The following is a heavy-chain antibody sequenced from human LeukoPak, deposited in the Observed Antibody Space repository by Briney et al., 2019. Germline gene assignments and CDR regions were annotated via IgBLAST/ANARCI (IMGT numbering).Heavy chain of an antibody. CDR1: GYIFTSYW. CDR2: IDPSDSYT. CDR3: ALGYSLMVMDV. Sequence: GESLKISCKGSGYIFTSYWISWVRQMPGKGLEWMGRIDPSDSYTNYSPSFQGHVTISADKSISTAYLQWSSLKASDTAMYYCALGYSLMVMDVWGKGTTVTVSS. V-gene: IGHV5-10-1*01. J-gene: IGHJ6*04. D-gene: IGHD5-18*01.